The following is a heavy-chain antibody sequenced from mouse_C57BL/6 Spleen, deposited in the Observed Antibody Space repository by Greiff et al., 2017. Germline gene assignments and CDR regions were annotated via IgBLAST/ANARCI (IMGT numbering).Heavy chain of an antibody. CDR3: ARWGGVTGYFEG. J-gene: IGHJ1*03. V-gene: IGHV1-80*01. D-gene: IGHD2-5*01. CDR1: GYAFSSYW. CDR2: IYPGDGDT. Sequence: QVQLKESGAELVKPGASVKISCKASGYAFSSYWMNWVKQRPGKGLEWIGQIYPGDGDTNYNGKFKGKATLTADKSSSTAYMQLSSLTSEDSAVYFCARWGGVTGYFEGWGTGTTVTVSS.